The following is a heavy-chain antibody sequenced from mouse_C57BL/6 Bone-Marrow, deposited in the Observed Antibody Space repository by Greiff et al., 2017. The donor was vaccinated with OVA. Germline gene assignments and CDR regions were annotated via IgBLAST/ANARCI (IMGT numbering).Heavy chain of an antibody. J-gene: IGHJ1*03. D-gene: IGHD4-1*01. CDR2: SRNKANDYTT. V-gene: IGHV7-1*01. CDR1: GFTFSDFY. Sequence: EVQLVESGGGLVQSGRSLRLSCATSGFTFSDFYMEWVRQAPGKGLEWIAASRNKANDYTTEYSASVKGRFIVSRDTSQSILYLQMNALSAEDTAIYYCARDNWDWYFDVWGTGTTVTVSS. CDR3: ARDNWDWYFDV.